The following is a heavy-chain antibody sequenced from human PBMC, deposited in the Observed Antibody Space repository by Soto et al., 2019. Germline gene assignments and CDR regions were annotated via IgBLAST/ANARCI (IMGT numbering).Heavy chain of an antibody. CDR1: GYTFTSYY. J-gene: IGHJ4*02. Sequence: QVQLVQSGGEVKKPGASVKVSCKASGYTFTSYYMHWVRQAPGQGLEWMGIINPSGDSTSYAQKFQGRVTMTRDTSTSTVYMELSSLRSEDTAVYYCARSYYDYVWGSYRSAHFDYWGQGTLVTVSS. CDR3: ARSYYDYVWGSYRSAHFDY. V-gene: IGHV1-46*01. D-gene: IGHD3-16*02. CDR2: INPSGDST.